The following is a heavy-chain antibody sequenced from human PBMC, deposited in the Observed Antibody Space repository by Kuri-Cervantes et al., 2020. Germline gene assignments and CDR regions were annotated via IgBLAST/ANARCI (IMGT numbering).Heavy chain of an antibody. CDR3: ARASITMIEGYYFDY. CDR1: GGSISSGGYY. CDR2: IYYSGST. J-gene: IGHJ4*02. D-gene: IGHD3-22*01. V-gene: IGHV4-30-4*08. Sequence: SETLSLTCTVSGGSISSGGYYWSWIRQHPGKGLEWIGYIYYSGSTYYNPSLKSRVTISVDTSKNQFSLKLSSVTAADTAVYYCARASITMIEGYYFDYWGQGTLVTVSS.